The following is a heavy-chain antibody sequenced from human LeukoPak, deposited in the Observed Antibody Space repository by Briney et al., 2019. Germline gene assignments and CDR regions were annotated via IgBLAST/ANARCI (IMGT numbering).Heavy chain of an antibody. Sequence: GGSLRLSCAASGFTFSSYWMSWVRQAPGKGLEWVANIKQDGSEKYYVDSVKGRFTISRDNAKNSLYLQMNSLRAEDTAVYYCARSPLCGGDCYSGFDYWGQGTLVTVSS. V-gene: IGHV3-7*01. D-gene: IGHD2-21*02. CDR2: IKQDGSEK. J-gene: IGHJ4*02. CDR1: GFTFSSYW. CDR3: ARSPLCGGDCYSGFDY.